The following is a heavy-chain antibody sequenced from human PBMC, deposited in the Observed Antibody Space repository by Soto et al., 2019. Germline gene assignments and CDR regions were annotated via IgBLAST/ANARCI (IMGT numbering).Heavy chain of an antibody. D-gene: IGHD6-13*01. CDR1: GFTVSSNY. J-gene: IGHJ6*02. CDR2: IYSGGST. Sequence: GGSLRLSCAASGFTVSSNYMSWVRQAPGKGLEWVSVIYSGGSTYYADSVKGRFTISRDNSKNTLYLQMNSLRAEDTAVYYCARAGYSSSHYYYYGMDVWGQGTTVTDSS. CDR3: ARAGYSSSHYYYYGMDV. V-gene: IGHV3-53*01.